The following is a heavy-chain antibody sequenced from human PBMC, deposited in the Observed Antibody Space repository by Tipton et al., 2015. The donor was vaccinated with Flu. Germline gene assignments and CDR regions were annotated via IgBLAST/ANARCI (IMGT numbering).Heavy chain of an antibody. Sequence: SLRLSCAASGFTFDDYAMHWVRLTTGKVLEWVAGINWNSDNIAYADSVRGRFTISRDNAKNSLYLQMDSLRPDDTALYFCTKGPKHNNDWYARRFAFWGRGTRVTVSS. J-gene: IGHJ2*01. CDR2: INWNSDNI. D-gene: IGHD2-2*01. CDR1: GFTFDDYA. CDR3: TKGPKHNNDWYARRFAF. V-gene: IGHV3-9*01.